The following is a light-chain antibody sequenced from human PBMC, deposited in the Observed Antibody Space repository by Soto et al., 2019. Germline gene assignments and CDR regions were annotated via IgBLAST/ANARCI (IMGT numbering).Light chain of an antibody. J-gene: IGKJ4*01. CDR3: QQYYTTLS. Sequence: DIVMTQSPDSLAVSLGERATINCKYSQSVLYNSDNKNYLAWYQQKAGQPPKLLIYWASTRDSGVPDRFSGIGSGAEFTLTINNLQAEDVAVYYCQQYYTTLSFGGGTKVEIK. V-gene: IGKV4-1*01. CDR2: WAS. CDR1: QSVLYNSDNKNY.